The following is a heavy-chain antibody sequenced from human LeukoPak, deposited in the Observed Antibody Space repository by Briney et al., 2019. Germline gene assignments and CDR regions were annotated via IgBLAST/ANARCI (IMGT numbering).Heavy chain of an antibody. CDR3: AKDLYESANYFEY. CDR2: ISYDGSNE. D-gene: IGHD3-22*01. J-gene: IGHJ4*02. CDR1: GFTFNIYG. Sequence: TGGSLRLSCAVSGFTFNIYGMHWVRQAPGKGLEWVAVISYDGSNEYYVDSVRGRFTISRDNSKSTLYLQMNSLRAEDTAVYYCAKDLYESANYFEYWGQGTLVTVSS. V-gene: IGHV3-30*18.